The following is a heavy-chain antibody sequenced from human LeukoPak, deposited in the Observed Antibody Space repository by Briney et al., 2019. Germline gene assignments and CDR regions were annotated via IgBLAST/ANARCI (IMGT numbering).Heavy chain of an antibody. J-gene: IGHJ4*02. Sequence: GGSLRLSCAASGFTFSGSAMHWVRQASGKGLEWVGRIRSKANSYATAYAASVKGRFTISRDDSENTAYLQMNSLKTEDTAVYYCTGSGYYCSGGSCQYYFDYWGQGTLVTVSS. CDR1: GFTFSGSA. D-gene: IGHD2-15*01. CDR3: TGSGYYCSGGSCQYYFDY. CDR2: IRSKANSYAT. V-gene: IGHV3-73*01.